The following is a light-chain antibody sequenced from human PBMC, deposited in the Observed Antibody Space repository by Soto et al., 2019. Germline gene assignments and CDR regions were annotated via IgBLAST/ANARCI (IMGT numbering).Light chain of an antibody. Sequence: DIQITHSPSTLSASVVDRVTITCLASQSISSWLAWYQQKPGKAPKLLIYDVSSLESGVPSRFSGSGSGTEITLTISSLQPDDFATYYCQKYDSYPWKFGQGTKVAI. CDR2: DVS. V-gene: IGKV1-5*01. J-gene: IGKJ1*01. CDR1: QSISSW. CDR3: QKYDSYPWK.